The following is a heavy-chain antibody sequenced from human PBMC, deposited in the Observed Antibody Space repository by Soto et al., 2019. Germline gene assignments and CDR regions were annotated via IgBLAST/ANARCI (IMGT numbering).Heavy chain of an antibody. CDR1: GGSISSSSYY. Sequence: SETLSLTCTVSGGSISSSSYYWGWIRQPPGKGLEWIGSIYYSGSTYYNPSLKSRVTISVDTSKNQFSLKLSSVTAADTAVYYCARQRGARISYYFDYWGQGTLVTVSS. D-gene: IGHD1-26*01. CDR2: IYYSGST. J-gene: IGHJ4*02. CDR3: ARQRGARISYYFDY. V-gene: IGHV4-39*01.